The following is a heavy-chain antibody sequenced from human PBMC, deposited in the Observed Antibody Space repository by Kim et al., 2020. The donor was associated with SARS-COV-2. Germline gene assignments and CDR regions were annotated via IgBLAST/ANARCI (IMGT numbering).Heavy chain of an antibody. CDR3: ARGIAVAATLDY. CDR2: INAGNGNT. Sequence: ASVKVSCKASGYTFSSYAMHWVRQAPGQRREWMGWINAGNGNTKYSQRFQGRVTITRDTSATTAYMELSSLRSEDTAVYYCARGIAVAATLDYWGQGPPV. J-gene: IGHJ4*02. D-gene: IGHD6-13*01. V-gene: IGHV1-3*01. CDR1: GYTFSSYA.